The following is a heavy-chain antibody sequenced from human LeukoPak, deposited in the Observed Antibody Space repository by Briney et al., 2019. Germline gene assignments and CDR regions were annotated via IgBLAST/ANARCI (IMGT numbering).Heavy chain of an antibody. J-gene: IGHJ4*02. V-gene: IGHV3-48*02. CDR2: IRGGGGTI. CDR1: GFTFSSYS. Sequence: PGGSLRLACAASGFTFSSYSMNWVRQAPGKGLEWVSYIRGGGGTIYYADSVKGRFTISRDNGKNSLYLQMNSLRDEDTAVYYCARDYADGFDYWGRGTLVTVSS. D-gene: IGHD3-16*01. CDR3: ARDYADGFDY.